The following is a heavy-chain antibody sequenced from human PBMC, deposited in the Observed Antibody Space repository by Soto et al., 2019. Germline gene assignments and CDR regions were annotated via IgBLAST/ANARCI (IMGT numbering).Heavy chain of an antibody. CDR3: PADPHYYDSSCYYFDY. V-gene: IGHV1-58*01. D-gene: IGHD3-22*01. J-gene: IGHJ4*02. Sequence: ASVKVSCKASGFTFTSSAVQWVRQARGQRSEWIGWIVVGSGNTNYAQKFQERVPITRDMSTSTAYMELSSLRSEDTAVYYFPADPHYYDSSCYYFDYWGPGTLVTVSS. CDR2: IVVGSGNT. CDR1: GFTFTSSA.